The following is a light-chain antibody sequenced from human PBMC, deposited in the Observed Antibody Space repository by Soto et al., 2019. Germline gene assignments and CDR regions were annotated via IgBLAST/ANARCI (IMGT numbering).Light chain of an antibody. V-gene: IGKV3-20*01. Sequence: EIVLTQSPGTLSLSPGERVTLSCRASQSVSSSYLAWYQQKPGQAPRLLIYGASSRATGIPDRFSGSGSGTDFTLTISRLEPEDFAVYYCQQYDSSPLTFGQGTKVEIK. J-gene: IGKJ1*01. CDR3: QQYDSSPLT. CDR2: GAS. CDR1: QSVSSSY.